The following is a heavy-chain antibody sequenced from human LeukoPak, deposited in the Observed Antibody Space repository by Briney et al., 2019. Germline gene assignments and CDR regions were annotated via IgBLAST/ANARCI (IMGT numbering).Heavy chain of an antibody. J-gene: IGHJ5*02. CDR1: GGSINNYY. V-gene: IGHV4-4*07. D-gene: IGHD6-6*01. Sequence: SETLSLTCTVSGGSINNYYWSWIRQPAGKGLEWIGRIYTRGSTNYNPSLKSRVTMSVDTSKNQFSLKLSSVTAADTAVYYCARENIAARPSWFDPWGQGTLVTVSS. CDR2: IYTRGST. CDR3: ARENIAARPSWFDP.